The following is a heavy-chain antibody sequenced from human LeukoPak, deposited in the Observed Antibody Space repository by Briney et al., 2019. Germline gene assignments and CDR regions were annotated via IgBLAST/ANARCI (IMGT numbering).Heavy chain of an antibody. CDR3: ARHSSRLRHFDS. D-gene: IGHD4-17*01. CDR1: GGSIDSSSYY. Sequence: PSETLSLSCTVSGGSIDSSSYYRGWIRQAPGKGLEWIGSIHYSGTTYCNPSLKSRVTISIGASSKQFSLKLSSVNAADTAVYYCARHSSRLRHFDSWGQGTLVTVSS. CDR2: IHYSGTT. V-gene: IGHV4-39*01. J-gene: IGHJ4*02.